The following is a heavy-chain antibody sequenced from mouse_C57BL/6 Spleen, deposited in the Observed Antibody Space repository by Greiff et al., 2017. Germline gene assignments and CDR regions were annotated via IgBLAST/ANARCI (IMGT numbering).Heavy chain of an antibody. D-gene: IGHD2-10*02. CDR3: ARKGYVWFAY. CDR1: GYTFTSYW. CDR2: IDPSDSYT. Sequence: VQLQQPGAELVMPGASVKLSCKASGYTFTSYWMHWVKQRPGQGLEWIGEIDPSDSYTNSNQKFKGKSTLTVDKSSSTAYMQLSSLTSEDSAVDYCARKGYVWFAYWGQGTLVTVSA. V-gene: IGHV1-69*01. J-gene: IGHJ3*01.